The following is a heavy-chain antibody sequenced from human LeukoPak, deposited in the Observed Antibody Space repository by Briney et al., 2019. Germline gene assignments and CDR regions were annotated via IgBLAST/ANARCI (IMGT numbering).Heavy chain of an antibody. D-gene: IGHD1-26*01. Sequence: SETLSLTCTVSGGSISGFYWSWFRQPAGKGQEWIGRIYTSGSPNYNPSLKSRVTISLDKSTNQFSLNLSSVTAADTAMYYCARDGGSYFRYYMDVWGKGTTVTVSS. CDR1: GGSISGFY. V-gene: IGHV4-4*07. CDR2: IYTSGSP. CDR3: ARDGGSYFRYYMDV. J-gene: IGHJ6*03.